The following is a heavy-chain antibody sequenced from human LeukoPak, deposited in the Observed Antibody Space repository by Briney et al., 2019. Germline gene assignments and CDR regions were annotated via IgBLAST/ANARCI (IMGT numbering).Heavy chain of an antibody. CDR2: IYSGGST. D-gene: IGHD1-26*01. CDR3: ARMGGSFQLEYFQH. J-gene: IGHJ1*01. CDR1: GFTVSSNY. V-gene: IGHV3-53*01. Sequence: GGSLRLSCAASGFTVSSNYMSWVRQAPGKGLEWVSVIYSGGSTYYAASVKGRFTISGDNSKNTLYLQMNSLRAEDTAVYYCARMGGSFQLEYFQHRGQGTLVTVSS.